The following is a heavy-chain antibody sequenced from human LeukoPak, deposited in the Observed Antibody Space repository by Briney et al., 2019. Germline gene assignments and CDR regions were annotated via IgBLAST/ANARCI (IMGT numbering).Heavy chain of an antibody. J-gene: IGHJ6*03. CDR1: GFTFSSYE. CDR2: ISSSGSTI. CDR3: ARDFSGYDAYYYYYMDV. D-gene: IGHD5-12*01. Sequence: GGSLRLPCAASGFTFSSYEMNWVRQAPGKGLEWVSYISSSGSTIYYADSVKGRFTISRDNAKNSLYLQMNSLRAEDTAVYYCARDFSGYDAYYYYYMDVWGKGTTVTVSS. V-gene: IGHV3-48*03.